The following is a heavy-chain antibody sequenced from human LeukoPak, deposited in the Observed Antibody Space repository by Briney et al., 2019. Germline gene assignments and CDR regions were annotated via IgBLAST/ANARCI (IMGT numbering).Heavy chain of an antibody. CDR3: ARDDPLGY. CDR2: IYTSGST. J-gene: IGHJ4*02. V-gene: IGHV4-61*02. CDR1: GGSISSGSYY. Sequence: SQTLSLTCTVSGGSISSGSYYWSWTRQPAGKGLEWIGRIYTSGSTNYNPSLKSRVTISVDTSKNQFSLKLSSVTAAGTAVYYCARDDPLGYWGQGTLVTVSS.